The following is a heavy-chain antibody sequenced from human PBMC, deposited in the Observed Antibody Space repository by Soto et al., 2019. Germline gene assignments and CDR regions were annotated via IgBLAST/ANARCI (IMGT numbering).Heavy chain of an antibody. CDR2: IFPSDSDT. V-gene: IGHV5-51*01. J-gene: IGHJ5*02. CDR1: GYNFASFW. D-gene: IGHD6-6*01. Sequence: GESLKISCQGSGYNFASFWIGWVRQTPGKGLEWMGIIFPSDSDTRYSPSFQGQVTMSVDKSINTAYLQWSSLEASDTAIPYCARHGSIGARLNPFDPWGQGTQVT. CDR3: ARHGSIGARLNPFDP.